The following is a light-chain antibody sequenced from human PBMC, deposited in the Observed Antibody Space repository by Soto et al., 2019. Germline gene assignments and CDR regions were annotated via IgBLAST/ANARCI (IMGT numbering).Light chain of an antibody. V-gene: IGLV2-14*01. CDR3: SSYTSSSTLYV. Sequence: QSVLTQPASVSGSPGQSITISCTGTSSDVGGYNYVSWYQQHPGKAPKLMIYEVSNRPSGVSNRFSGSKSGNTASLTISGLQAEDEADYYCSSYTSSSTLYVFRTGTKVTAL. J-gene: IGLJ1*01. CDR2: EVS. CDR1: SSDVGGYNY.